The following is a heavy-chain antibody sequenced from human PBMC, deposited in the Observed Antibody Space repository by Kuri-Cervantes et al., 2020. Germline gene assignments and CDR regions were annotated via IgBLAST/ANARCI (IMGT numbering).Heavy chain of an antibody. CDR3: ARDPLTYEYQLLWSAFDI. J-gene: IGHJ3*02. V-gene: IGHV1-18*01. CDR2: ISAYNGNT. Sequence: ASVKVSCKASGYTFTSYGISWVRQAPGQGLEWMGWISAYNGNTNYAQKLKGRVTMTTDTSTSTAYMELRSLRSDDTAVYYCARDPLTYEYQLLWSAFDIWGQGTMVTVSS. D-gene: IGHD2-2*01. CDR1: GYTFTSYG.